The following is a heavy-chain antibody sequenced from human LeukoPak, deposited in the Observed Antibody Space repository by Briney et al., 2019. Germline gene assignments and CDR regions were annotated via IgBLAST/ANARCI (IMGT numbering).Heavy chain of an antibody. CDR1: GGSISSSSYY. CDR2: IYYSGST. D-gene: IGHD3-22*01. CDR3: ARVSGITMIVVVIEDAFDI. V-gene: IGHV4-39*07. J-gene: IGHJ3*02. Sequence: PSETLSLTCTVSGGSISSSSYYWGWIRQPRGKGLEWIGSIYYSGSTHYNPSLKSRVTISVDTSKNQFSLKLSSVTAADTAVYYCARVSGITMIVVVIEDAFDIWGQGTMVTVSS.